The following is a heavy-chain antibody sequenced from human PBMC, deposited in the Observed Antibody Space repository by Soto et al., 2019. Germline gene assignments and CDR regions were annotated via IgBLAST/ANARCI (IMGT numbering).Heavy chain of an antibody. CDR2: IGGAGDST. J-gene: IGHJ4*02. Sequence: EVQLLESGGGLVQPGGSLRLSCAASGFSFKSYAMSWVRQAPGKGLEWVSHIGGAGDSTYYADSVKGRFTISRDNSKKTVYLQMESLRAEDTAVYYCTGATYLDYWVQGTLVTVSS. CDR1: GFSFKSYA. CDR3: TGATYLDY. V-gene: IGHV3-23*01.